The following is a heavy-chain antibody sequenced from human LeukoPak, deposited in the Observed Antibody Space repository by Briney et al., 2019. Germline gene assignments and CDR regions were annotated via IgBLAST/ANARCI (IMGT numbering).Heavy chain of an antibody. J-gene: IGHJ4*02. V-gene: IGHV1-46*01. D-gene: IGHD3-22*01. CDR2: INPSGGST. CDR1: GYTFTSYY. Sequence: GASVKVSCKASGYTFTSYYMHWVRQAPGQGLEWMGIINPSGGSTNYAQKFQGRVTMTRDTSTSTVCMELSSLRSEDTAVYYCARDDYDDRSGYQHSTRNDYWGQGTLVTVSS. CDR3: ARDDYDDRSGYQHSTRNDY.